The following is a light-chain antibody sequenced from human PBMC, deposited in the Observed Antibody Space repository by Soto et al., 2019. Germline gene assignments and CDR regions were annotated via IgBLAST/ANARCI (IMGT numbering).Light chain of an antibody. CDR1: SSDVGGYNY. Sequence: QSVLTQPASVSGSPGQSITISCTGTSSDVGGYNYVSWYQQHPGKAPKLMIYNVSSRPSGVSNRFSGSKSGNTASLTISGLQAEDEADYYCSPYTTSSSVFGTGTKVTVL. J-gene: IGLJ1*01. CDR2: NVS. V-gene: IGLV2-14*01. CDR3: SPYTTSSSV.